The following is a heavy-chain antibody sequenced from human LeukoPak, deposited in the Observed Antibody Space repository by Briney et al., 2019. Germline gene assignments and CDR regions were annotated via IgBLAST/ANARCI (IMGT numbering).Heavy chain of an antibody. CDR2: ISYDGSNK. J-gene: IGHJ4*02. D-gene: IGHD6-19*01. CDR1: GFTFSSYG. V-gene: IGHV3-30*18. CDR3: AKEAVAVAGRDFDY. Sequence: GRSLRLSCAASGFTFSSYGMHWVRQAPGKGLEWVAVISYDGSNKYYADSVKGRFTISRDNSKNTLYLQMNSLRAEDTAVYYCAKEAVAVAGRDFDYWGQGTLVTVSS.